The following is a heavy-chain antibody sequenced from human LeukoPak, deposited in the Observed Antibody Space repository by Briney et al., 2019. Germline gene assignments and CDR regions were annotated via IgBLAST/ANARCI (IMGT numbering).Heavy chain of an antibody. V-gene: IGHV4-39*07. D-gene: IGHD6-6*01. CDR1: GGSISGSSYY. CDR2: IYYSGNA. Sequence: PSETLSLTCTVSGGSISGSSYYWGWNRQPPGKGLEWIGSIYYSGNAFYNPSLKSRVTISVDTSKNQFSLKLSSVTAADTAVYYCARLLKTDSSSDYWGQGTLVTVSS. J-gene: IGHJ4*02. CDR3: ARLLKTDSSSDY.